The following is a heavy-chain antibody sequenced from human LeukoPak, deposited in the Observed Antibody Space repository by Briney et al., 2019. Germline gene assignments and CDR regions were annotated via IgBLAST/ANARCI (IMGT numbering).Heavy chain of an antibody. D-gene: IGHD2-15*01. J-gene: IGHJ4*02. Sequence: GGSLRLSCAASGFTFSRYWMHWVRQAPGKGLVWVSRINSDGSSTSYADSVRGRFTISRDNAKNTLYLQMNSLRAEDTAVYYCARDAGAASCFDYWGQGTPVTVSS. CDR1: GFTFSRYW. CDR3: ARDAGAASCFDY. V-gene: IGHV3-74*01. CDR2: INSDGSST.